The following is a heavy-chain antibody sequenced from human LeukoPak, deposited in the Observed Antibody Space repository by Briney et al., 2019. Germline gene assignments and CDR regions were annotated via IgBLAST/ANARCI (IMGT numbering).Heavy chain of an antibody. CDR3: ARGGNYYGSGSPDY. CDR1: GFTFSNYG. CDR2: IWYDGSNK. D-gene: IGHD3-10*01. J-gene: IGHJ4*02. Sequence: PGGSLRLSCAASGFTFSNYGMHWVRQAPGKXLEXXXFIWYDGSNKYYADSLKGRFTISRDNSKNTLYLQMNSLRAEDTAVYYCARGGNYYGSGSPDYWGQGTLVTVSS. V-gene: IGHV3-33*01.